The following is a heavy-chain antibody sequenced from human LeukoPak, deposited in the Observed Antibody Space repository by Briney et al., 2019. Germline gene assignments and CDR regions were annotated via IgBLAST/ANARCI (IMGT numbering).Heavy chain of an antibody. J-gene: IGHJ4*02. Sequence: SETLSLTCTVSGGSISSSSYYWGWIRQPPGKGLEWIGSIYYSGSTNYNPSLKSRVTISVDTSKNQFSLKLSSVTAADTAVYYCARDLLAVAGWNGFDYWGQGTLVTVSS. CDR2: IYYSGST. D-gene: IGHD6-19*01. V-gene: IGHV4-39*07. CDR3: ARDLLAVAGWNGFDY. CDR1: GGSISSSSYY.